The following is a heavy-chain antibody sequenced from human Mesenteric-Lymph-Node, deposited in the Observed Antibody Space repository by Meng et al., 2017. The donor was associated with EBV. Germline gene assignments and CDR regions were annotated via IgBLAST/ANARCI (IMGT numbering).Heavy chain of an antibody. CDR1: GFTSSSYN. Sequence: EVQLVGSGXXXXXHXXAXXLSCAASGFTSSSYNMNWVRQAPGKGLEWVSSISSSSSYIYYADSVKGRFTISRDNAKNSLYLQMNSLRAEDTAAYYCARVISADGRLDYWGQGTLVTVSS. CDR3: ARVISADGRLDY. V-gene: IGHV3-21*01. CDR2: ISSSSSYI. J-gene: IGHJ4*02. D-gene: IGHD3-10*01.